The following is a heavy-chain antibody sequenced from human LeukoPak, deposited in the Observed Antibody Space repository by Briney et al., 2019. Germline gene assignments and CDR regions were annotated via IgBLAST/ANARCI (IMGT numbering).Heavy chain of an antibody. CDR3: ASRSDYDLYYYYYMDV. V-gene: IGHV4-38-2*01. CDR2: IYHSGST. Sequence: PSETLSLTCAVSGYSISSGYYWGWIRQPPGKGLEWIGSIYHSGSTYYNPSLKSRVTISVDTSKNQFSLKLSSVTAADTAVYYCASRSDYDLYYYYYMDVWGKGTTVTVSS. CDR1: GYSISSGYY. J-gene: IGHJ6*03. D-gene: IGHD3-3*01.